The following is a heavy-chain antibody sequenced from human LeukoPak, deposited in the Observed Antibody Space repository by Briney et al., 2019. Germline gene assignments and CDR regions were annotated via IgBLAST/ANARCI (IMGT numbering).Heavy chain of an antibody. V-gene: IGHV3-33*06. CDR2: IWYDGSNK. D-gene: IGHD1-14*01. CDR1: GFTFSSYG. Sequence: PGGSLRLSCAASGFTFSSYGMHWVRQAPGKGLEWVAVIWYDGSNKYYVDSVKGRFTISRDNSKNTLYLQMNSLRAEDTAVYYCAKEGVTTPYYYYYYMDVWGKGTTVTVSS. CDR3: AKEGVTTPYYYYYYMDV. J-gene: IGHJ6*03.